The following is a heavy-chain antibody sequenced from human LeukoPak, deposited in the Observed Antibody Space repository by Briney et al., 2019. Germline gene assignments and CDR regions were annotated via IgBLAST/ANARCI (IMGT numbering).Heavy chain of an antibody. J-gene: IGHJ5*02. D-gene: IGHD2-15*01. CDR3: AKGYCSGGSCYCFDP. CDR1: GFTFSSYA. V-gene: IGHV3-23*01. Sequence: PGGSLRLSCAASGFTFSSYAMSWVRQALGKGLEWVSAISGSGGSTYYADSVKGRFTISRDNSKNTLYLQMNSLRAEDTAVYYCAKGYCSGGSCYCFDPWGQGTLVTVSS. CDR2: ISGSGGST.